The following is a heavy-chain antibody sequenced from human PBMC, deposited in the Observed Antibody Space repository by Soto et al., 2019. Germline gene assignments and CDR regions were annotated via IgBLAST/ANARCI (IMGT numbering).Heavy chain of an antibody. J-gene: IGHJ5*02. D-gene: IGHD6-6*01. CDR3: ARDRHNNFFDP. CDR2: IYYSGST. Sequence: WTWIRQSPGKGLAWIGYIYYSGSTYYNPSLESRVAISLDTSRSQFSLTLHSVTAADTAIYYCARDRHNNFFDPWGQGTLVTVSS. V-gene: IGHV4-31*02.